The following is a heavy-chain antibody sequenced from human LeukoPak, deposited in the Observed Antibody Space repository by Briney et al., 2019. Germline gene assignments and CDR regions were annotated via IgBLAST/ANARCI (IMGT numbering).Heavy chain of an antibody. J-gene: IGHJ6*03. V-gene: IGHV4-34*01. CDR1: GGSFSGYY. CDR2: INHSGST. CDR3: ARLPVFYYYYMDV. Sequence: SETLSLTCAVYGGSFSGYYWSWIRQPPGKGLEWTGEINHSGSTNYNPSLKSRVTISVDTSKNQFSLKLSSVTAADTAVYYCARLPVFYYYYMDVWGKGTTVTISS.